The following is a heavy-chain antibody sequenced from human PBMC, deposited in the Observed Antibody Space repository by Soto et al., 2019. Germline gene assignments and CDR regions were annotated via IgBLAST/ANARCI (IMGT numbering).Heavy chain of an antibody. Sequence: PGGSLRLSFAASGFPFSSSGMPWVRQAPGKGLEWVAVISHDGSNKYYADSVKGRYTTSRDNYKNTLYLQMNSTRAEYTAVYYCAKERRWLLGNYFDFWGQGTLVTVSS. CDR3: AKERRWLLGNYFDF. CDR2: ISHDGSNK. J-gene: IGHJ4*02. V-gene: IGHV3-30*18. D-gene: IGHD3-9*01. CDR1: GFPFSSSG.